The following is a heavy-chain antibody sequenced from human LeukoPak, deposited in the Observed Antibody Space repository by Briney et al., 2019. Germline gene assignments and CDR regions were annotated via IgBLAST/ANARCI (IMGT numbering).Heavy chain of an antibody. CDR2: ISSGSTYI. V-gene: IGHV3-21*04. D-gene: IGHD5-12*01. J-gene: IGHJ4*02. CDR1: GFSFDDYA. Sequence: PGGSLRLSCAASGFSFDDYAMHWVRQAPGKGLEWVSSISSGSTYIYYADSVKGRFTISRDNAKNSLYLQMNSLRAEDTALYYCARGLSLSGYDHMFDYWGQGTLVTVSS. CDR3: ARGLSLSGYDHMFDY.